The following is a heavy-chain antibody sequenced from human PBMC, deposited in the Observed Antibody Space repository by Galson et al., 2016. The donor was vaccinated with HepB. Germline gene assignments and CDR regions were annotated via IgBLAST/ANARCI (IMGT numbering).Heavy chain of an antibody. Sequence: SLRLSCAASGFTSSTYAMSWVRQAPGKGLEWVSAISATGSSTYYADSVKGRFTISKDNSKNTLYLQMNSLRTEDTAIYYCATNGPQLYFHWLNSFDYWGQGTLVTVSS. V-gene: IGHV3-23*01. J-gene: IGHJ4*02. CDR3: ATNGPQLYFHWLNSFDY. D-gene: IGHD3-9*01. CDR1: GFTSSTYA. CDR2: ISATGSST.